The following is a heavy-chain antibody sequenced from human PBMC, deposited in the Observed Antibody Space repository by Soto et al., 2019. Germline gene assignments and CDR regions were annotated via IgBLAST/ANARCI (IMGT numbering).Heavy chain of an antibody. V-gene: IGHV1-18*01. Sequence: ASVKVSCKASGYTFTSYGISWVRQAPGQGLEWMGWISAYNGNTNYAQKLQGRVTMTTDTSTSTAYMELRSLRSDDTAAYYCARDKLAYDFWSGYYSRGPDAFDIWCQGTMVTVSS. CDR1: GYTFTSYG. J-gene: IGHJ3*02. CDR3: ARDKLAYDFWSGYYSRGPDAFDI. CDR2: ISAYNGNT. D-gene: IGHD3-3*01.